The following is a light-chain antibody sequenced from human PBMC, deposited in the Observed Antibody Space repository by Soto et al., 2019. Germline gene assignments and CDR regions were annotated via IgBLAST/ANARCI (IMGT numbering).Light chain of an antibody. CDR1: QGISSY. Sequence: DIQLTQSPSFLSASVGDRVTITCRASQGISSYLAWYQQKPGKAPKLLIYTASTLQSGVPSRFSGSGSGTESTLANSGLQPEDFASYYCQQLNSYPRTFGQGTKLQIK. J-gene: IGKJ1*01. CDR2: TAS. CDR3: QQLNSYPRT. V-gene: IGKV1-9*01.